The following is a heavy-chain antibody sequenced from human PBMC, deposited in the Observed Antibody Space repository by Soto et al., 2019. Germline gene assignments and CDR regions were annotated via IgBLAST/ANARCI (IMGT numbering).Heavy chain of an antibody. J-gene: IGHJ5*02. CDR2: IYSSGNT. CDR3: ARGQRFSDWFDP. V-gene: IGHV4-4*07. CDR1: GGTISCYY. Sequence: SETRSRTCSVSGGTISCYYWTWIRQPAGKGLEWIGRIYSSGNTKYNPSLQSRVTMSLDTSNNQFSLRLTSVTAADTAVYYCARGQRFSDWFDPWGQGTLVTVSS. D-gene: IGHD3-3*01.